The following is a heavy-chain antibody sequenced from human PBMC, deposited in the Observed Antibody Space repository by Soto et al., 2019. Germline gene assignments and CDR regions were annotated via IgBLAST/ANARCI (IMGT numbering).Heavy chain of an antibody. Sequence: ASVKVSCTASGYTFTSYDINWVRQATGQGLEWMGWMNPNSGNTGYAQKFQGRVTMTRNTSISTAYMELSSLRSEDTAVYYCARVEVVPAAIYYYYYYMDVWGKGTTVTVSS. CDR2: MNPNSGNT. D-gene: IGHD2-2*02. J-gene: IGHJ6*03. CDR1: GYTFTSYD. CDR3: ARVEVVPAAIYYYYYYMDV. V-gene: IGHV1-8*01.